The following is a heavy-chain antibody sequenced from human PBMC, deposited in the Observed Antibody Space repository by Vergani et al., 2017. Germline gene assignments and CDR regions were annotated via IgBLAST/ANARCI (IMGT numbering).Heavy chain of an antibody. D-gene: IGHD1-26*01. CDR1: GGSISSYY. CDR3: ATDRYSGSYSAGAFDI. Sequence: QVQLQESGPGLVQPSETLSLTCTVSGGSISSYYWSWIRQPPGKGLEWIGYIYYSGSTNYNPSLKSRVTISVDTSKNQFSLKLRSVTAADTAVYYCATDRYSGSYSAGAFDIGGQGTMVTVSS. J-gene: IGHJ3*02. CDR2: IYYSGST. V-gene: IGHV4-59*01.